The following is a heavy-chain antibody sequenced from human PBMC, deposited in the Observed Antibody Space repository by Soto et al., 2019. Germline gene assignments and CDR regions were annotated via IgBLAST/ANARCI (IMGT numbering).Heavy chain of an antibody. CDR1: GFTVSGTF. J-gene: IGHJ4*02. Sequence: PGGSLRLSCAASGFTVSGTFMNWVRQAPGKGLEWVSVIYPAGPTYYADSVKGRFTISRDNSKNTLFLQLNNLRAEGTAVYYCARDADSSGLHYWGQGILVTVSS. CDR3: ARDADSSGLHY. CDR2: IYPAGPT. V-gene: IGHV3-53*01. D-gene: IGHD6-19*01.